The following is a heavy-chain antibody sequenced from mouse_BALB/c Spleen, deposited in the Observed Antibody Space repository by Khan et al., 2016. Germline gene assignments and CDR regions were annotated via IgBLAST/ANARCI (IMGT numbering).Heavy chain of an antibody. V-gene: IGHV2-6-7*01. CDR3: SSDYAGVAY. D-gene: IGHD2-12*01. J-gene: IGHJ3*01. CDR1: GFSLTGYG. Sequence: QVQLKESGPGLVAPSQSLSITCTVSGFSLTGYGVNWVRQPPGKGLEWLGKIWGDGRTDYNSALKTRVSISKDNSTSQVFLKMNSLQTDDTANYYCSSDYAGVAYWGQGTLVIVSA. CDR2: IWGDGRT.